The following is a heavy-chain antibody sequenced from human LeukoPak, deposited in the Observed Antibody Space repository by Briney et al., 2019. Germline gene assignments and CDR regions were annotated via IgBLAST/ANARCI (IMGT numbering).Heavy chain of an antibody. CDR3: ARGRYCSGGSCRLFDY. Sequence: PSETLSLTCSVSGVSISGYFWTWIRQPPGKGLEWIGYIYYGGNTNYNPSLRSRVTMSVDTSKNQFSLKLSSVTTADTAVYFCARGRYCSGGSCRLFDYWGQGTLVSVSS. CDR1: GVSISGYF. V-gene: IGHV4-59*01. CDR2: IYYGGNT. J-gene: IGHJ4*02. D-gene: IGHD2-15*01.